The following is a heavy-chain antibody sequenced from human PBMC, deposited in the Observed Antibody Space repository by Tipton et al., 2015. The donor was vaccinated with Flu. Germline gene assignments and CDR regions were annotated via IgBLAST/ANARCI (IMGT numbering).Heavy chain of an antibody. V-gene: IGHV4-39*01. J-gene: IGHJ3*02. CDR1: SGSIRSTNYF. Sequence: TLSLTCTVSSGSIRSTNYFCAWIRQPPGKGLELIGSIYPSGTTYYNPSLKSRVTISVGTSKNQFSLTLRSVTAADTAVYYCARPNTVELLGAFDIWGQGTMVTVSS. CDR3: ARPNTVELLGAFDI. CDR2: IYPSGTT. D-gene: IGHD1-26*01.